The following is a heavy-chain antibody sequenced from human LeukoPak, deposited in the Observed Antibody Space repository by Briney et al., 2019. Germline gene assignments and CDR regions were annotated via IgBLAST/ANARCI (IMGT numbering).Heavy chain of an antibody. J-gene: IGHJ4*02. D-gene: IGHD6-6*01. Sequence: SETLSLTCAVYGGSFSGYYWSWIRQPPGKGLEWIGEINHTGSTSYNPSLKSRVTISVDTSKNQFSLKLNSVTAADTAVYYCARDKGTSYLSSFDYWGQGTLVTVSS. CDR3: ARDKGTSYLSSFDY. V-gene: IGHV4-34*01. CDR1: GGSFSGYY. CDR2: INHTGST.